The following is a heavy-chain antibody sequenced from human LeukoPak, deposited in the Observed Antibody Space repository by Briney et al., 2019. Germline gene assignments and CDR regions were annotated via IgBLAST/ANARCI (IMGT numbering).Heavy chain of an antibody. D-gene: IGHD6-19*01. Sequence: GGSLRLSCAASGFTFDDYTMHWVRQVPGKGLEWVSHITWDGGSTYYAGSVKGRFTISRGNSKNSLYLQMNSLGAEDTALYYCAKDIHIGHGSGWPESWGQGTLVTVSS. CDR3: AKDIHIGHGSGWPES. V-gene: IGHV3-43D*03. J-gene: IGHJ5*02. CDR1: GFTFDDYT. CDR2: ITWDGGST.